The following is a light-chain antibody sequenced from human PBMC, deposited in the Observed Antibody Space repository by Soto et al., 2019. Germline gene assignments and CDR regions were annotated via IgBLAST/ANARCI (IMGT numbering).Light chain of an antibody. J-gene: IGKJ1*01. CDR1: QSISNW. CDR2: HAS. CDR3: QKYNSYS. V-gene: IGKV1-5*01. Sequence: DIQMTQSPSTRPASVVGIVRSGFLASQSISNWLAWYQQKPGTAPKVLIYHASNLQSGVPSRFSGSGSGTEFTLTISSLKPDDFATYYCQKYNSYSFGQGTKVDIK.